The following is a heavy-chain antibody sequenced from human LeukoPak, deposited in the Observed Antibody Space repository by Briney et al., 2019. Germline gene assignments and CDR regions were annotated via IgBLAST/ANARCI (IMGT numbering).Heavy chain of an antibody. D-gene: IGHD1-26*01. CDR1: GFTFGDYA. Sequence: GRSLRLSCTASGFTFGDYAMSWVRQAPGKGLGWVGFIRSKAYGGTTEYAASVKGRFTISRDDSKSIAYLQMNSLKTEDTAVYYCTKYSGSYPYFDYWGQGTLVTVSS. V-gene: IGHV3-49*04. CDR2: IRSKAYGGTT. CDR3: TKYSGSYPYFDY. J-gene: IGHJ4*02.